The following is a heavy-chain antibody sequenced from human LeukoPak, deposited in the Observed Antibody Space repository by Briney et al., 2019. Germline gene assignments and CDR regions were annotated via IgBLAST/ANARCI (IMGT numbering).Heavy chain of an antibody. J-gene: IGHJ4*02. CDR2: INPDGRTT. D-gene: IGHD7-27*01. CDR1: GFSFSSYW. CDR3: ARGDRTIWGFPY. Sequence: WGSLRLSCAASGFSFSSYWMHWVRQDAGKGLMWVSRINPDGRTTDYADSGKGGFRISGENANKTPYLEMNSLRVEDNAVYYGARGDRTIWGFPYCGQAAVVTVSS. V-gene: IGHV3-74*01.